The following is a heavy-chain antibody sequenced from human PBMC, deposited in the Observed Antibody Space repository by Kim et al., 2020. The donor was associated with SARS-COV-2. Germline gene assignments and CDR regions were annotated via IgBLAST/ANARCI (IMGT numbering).Heavy chain of an antibody. V-gene: IGHV1-2*02. J-gene: IGHJ6*02. CDR1: GYTFTGYY. CDR2: INPNSGGT. CDR3: AGSIAAAGYYYYGMDV. Sequence: ASVKVSCKASGYTFTGYYMHWVRQAPGQGLEWMGWINPNSGGTNYAQKFQGRVTMTRDTSISTAYMELSRLRSDDTAVYYCAGSIAAAGYYYYGMDVWGQGTTVTVSS. D-gene: IGHD6-13*01.